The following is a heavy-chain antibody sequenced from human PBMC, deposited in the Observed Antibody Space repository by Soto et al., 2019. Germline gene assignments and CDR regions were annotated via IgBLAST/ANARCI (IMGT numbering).Heavy chain of an antibody. D-gene: IGHD2-8*02. V-gene: IGHV4-59*01. CDR3: ARLPWAGYGGVFDP. Sequence: SETLSLTCTVSGGSISNYYWTWIRRPPGKGLEWIGYIYYSGSTNYNPSLKSRVTISVDTSKNQFSLKLSSVTAADTAVYYCARLPWAGYGGVFDPWGQGTLVTVSS. CDR1: GGSISNYY. CDR2: IYYSGST. J-gene: IGHJ5*02.